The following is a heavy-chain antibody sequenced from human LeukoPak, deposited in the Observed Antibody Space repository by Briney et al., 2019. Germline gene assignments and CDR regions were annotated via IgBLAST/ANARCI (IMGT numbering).Heavy chain of an antibody. CDR3: AREDPPGTTDY. Sequence: PGGSLRLSCGASGSTFSSYTMHWVRQAPGKGLESVSAISSGGGDSYYAKSVRGRFAISRDDSKNTLYLQMGSLRAEDTAVYYCAREDPPGTTDYWGQGTLVTVSS. J-gene: IGHJ4*02. CDR2: ISSGGGDS. CDR1: GSTFSSYT. V-gene: IGHV3-64*01. D-gene: IGHD1-1*01.